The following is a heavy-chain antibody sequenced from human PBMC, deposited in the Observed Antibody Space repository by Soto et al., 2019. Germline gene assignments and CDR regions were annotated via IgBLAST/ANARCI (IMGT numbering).Heavy chain of an antibody. CDR3: ARWSFLDY. D-gene: IGHD1-26*01. CDR2: ISGSDGKT. V-gene: IGHV3-23*01. J-gene: IGHJ4*02. CDR1: GFSFSSYA. Sequence: EVQLLESGGGLVRPGGSLRLSCTASGFSFSSYALSWVRQAPGKGLEWVSTISGSDGKTYYADPVKGRFSISRDTSNTTLYLEMTSLRVEDTALYYCARWSFLDYWGQGTRVTVS.